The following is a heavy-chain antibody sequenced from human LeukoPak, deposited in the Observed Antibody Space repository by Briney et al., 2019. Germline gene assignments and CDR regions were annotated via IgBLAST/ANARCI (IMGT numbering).Heavy chain of an antibody. D-gene: IGHD2-2*01. CDR1: GFNFQSYH. CDR3: ARDSSRHSTRPIDY. J-gene: IGHJ4*02. CDR2: ISSTSTSM. V-gene: IGHV3-21*01. Sequence: KSGGSLRLSCTTSGFNFQSYHMNWVRQAPGKGPEWVSSISSTSTSMFYADSVKGRFTISRDNAKNSLYLQMNSLRAEDTALYFCARDSSRHSTRPIDYWGQGILVTVSS.